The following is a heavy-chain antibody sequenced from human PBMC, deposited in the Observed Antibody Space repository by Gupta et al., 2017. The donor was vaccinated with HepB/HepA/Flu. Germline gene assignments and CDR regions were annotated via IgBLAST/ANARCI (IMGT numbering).Heavy chain of an antibody. J-gene: IGHJ4*02. CDR1: GFTFNSYG. Sequence: QVQLVESGGGVVQPGRSLRLSCAASGFTFNSYGIHWVRQAPGKGLEWVANSWYDGSNKYYADSVKGRFTISRDNSKNTLYLQMNSLRAEDTAVYYCARAPDCSGGSCSGFDYWGQGTLVTVSS. CDR3: ARAPDCSGGSCSGFDY. V-gene: IGHV3-33*01. D-gene: IGHD2-15*01. CDR2: SWYDGSNK.